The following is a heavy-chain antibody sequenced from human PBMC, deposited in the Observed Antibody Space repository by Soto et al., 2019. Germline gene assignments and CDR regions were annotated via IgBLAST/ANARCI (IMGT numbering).Heavy chain of an antibody. J-gene: IGHJ6*02. Sequence: PGESLKISCKGSGYSFTSYWISWVRQMPGKGLEWMGRIDPSDSYTNYSPSFQGHVTISADKSISTAYLQWSSLKASDTAMYYCARDGYCTNGVCYNPPGGMDVWGQGTTVTVSS. CDR2: IDPSDSYT. CDR3: ARDGYCTNGVCYNPPGGMDV. D-gene: IGHD2-8*01. CDR1: GYSFTSYW. V-gene: IGHV5-10-1*01.